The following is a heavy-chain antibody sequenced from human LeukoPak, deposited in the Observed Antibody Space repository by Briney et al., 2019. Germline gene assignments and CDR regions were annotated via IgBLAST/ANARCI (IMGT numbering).Heavy chain of an antibody. D-gene: IGHD6-13*01. CDR2: ISTYSGNT. Sequence: ASVKVSCKASGYSFAGYGISWVRQAPGQGLDWIGWISTYSGNTNYAHNLQGRITVTTETSTSTAYMELRSLRSDDTAVYYCARVGAAPGHFDYWGQGTQLTVSS. CDR3: ARVGAAPGHFDY. V-gene: IGHV1-18*01. J-gene: IGHJ4*02. CDR1: GYSFAGYG.